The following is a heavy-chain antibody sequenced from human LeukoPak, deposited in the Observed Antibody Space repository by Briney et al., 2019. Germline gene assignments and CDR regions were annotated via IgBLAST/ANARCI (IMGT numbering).Heavy chain of an antibody. Sequence: PGGSLRLSCAGSGFTFSSYSMNWVRQAPGKGLEWVSSISSSSSYIYYADSVKGRFTISRDNAKNSLYLQMNSLRAEDTAVYYCARDYGEGGYYFDYWGQGTLVTVSS. D-gene: IGHD4-17*01. CDR2: ISSSSSYI. CDR3: ARDYGEGGYYFDY. CDR1: GFTFSSYS. J-gene: IGHJ4*02. V-gene: IGHV3-21*01.